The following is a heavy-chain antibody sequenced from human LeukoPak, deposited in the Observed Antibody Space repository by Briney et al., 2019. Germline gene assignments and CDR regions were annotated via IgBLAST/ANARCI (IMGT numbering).Heavy chain of an antibody. Sequence: SQTLSLTCTVSGGSISSGVYYWTWMRQHPGKGREWIGYIYYTGSTYYNPSLRSRVTMSVDTSKNQFSLNLNSVTAADTAVYYCARGDSSGAENAFDIWGQGTMVTVSS. CDR3: ARGDSSGAENAFDI. V-gene: IGHV4-31*03. D-gene: IGHD3-22*01. CDR2: IYYTGST. CDR1: GGSISSGVYY. J-gene: IGHJ3*02.